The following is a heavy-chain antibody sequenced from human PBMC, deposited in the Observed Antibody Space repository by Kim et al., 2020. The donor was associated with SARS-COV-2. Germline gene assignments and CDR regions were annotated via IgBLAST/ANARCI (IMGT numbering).Heavy chain of an antibody. CDR3: AREPKYCSSTSCYERGNWFDP. CDR1: GGSISSSNW. Sequence: SETLSLTCAVSGGSISSSNWWSWVRQPPGKGLEWIGEIYHSGSTNYNPSLKSQVTISVDKSKNQFSLKLSSVTAADTAVYYCAREPKYCSSTSCYERGNWFDPWGQGTLVTVSS. V-gene: IGHV4-4*02. J-gene: IGHJ5*02. D-gene: IGHD2-2*01. CDR2: IYHSGST.